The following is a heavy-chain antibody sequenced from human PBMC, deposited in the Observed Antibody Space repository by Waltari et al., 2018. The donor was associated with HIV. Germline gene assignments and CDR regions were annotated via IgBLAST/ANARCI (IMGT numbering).Heavy chain of an antibody. Sequence: QLVESGGGVVQPGGSLKLSCAASGFSFSNYAMHWVRQAPGMGLEWGAFISCDGENKKYGDAGKGRFTVSRDNSKNTVYLQMNSLRPGDTAVYYCAREGDCFSNKCSGGLMSYWGQGTLVTVFS. CDR3: AREGDCFSNKCSGGLMSY. J-gene: IGHJ4*02. V-gene: IGHV3-30*04. CDR2: ISCDGENK. D-gene: IGHD3-16*01. CDR1: GFSFSNYA.